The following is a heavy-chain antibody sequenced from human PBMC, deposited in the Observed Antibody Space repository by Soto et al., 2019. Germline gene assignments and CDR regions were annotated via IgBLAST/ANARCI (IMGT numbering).Heavy chain of an antibody. Sequence: QVQLQESGPGLVKPSETLSLTCTVSGGSISSYYWSWIRQPPGKGLEWIGYIYYSGSTNYNPSLKSRVTISVDTSKNQFSLKLSSVTAADTAVYYCARGATYYDYVWRSYRTFDYWGQGTLVTVSS. D-gene: IGHD3-16*02. CDR3: ARGATYYDYVWRSYRTFDY. CDR1: GGSISSYY. J-gene: IGHJ4*02. V-gene: IGHV4-59*01. CDR2: IYYSGST.